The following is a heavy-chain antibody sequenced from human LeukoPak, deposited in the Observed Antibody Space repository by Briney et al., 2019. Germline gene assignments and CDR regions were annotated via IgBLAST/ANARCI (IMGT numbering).Heavy chain of an antibody. V-gene: IGHV4-30-4*01. CDR1: GGSISSGDYY. Sequence: YPSETLSLTCTVSGGSISSGDYYWSWIRQPPGKGLEWIAYMYYSGSTYYNPSLKSRVTMSADTSKNQLSLKLSSMTAADTAVYYCARPYYYDSRIDPWGQGILVTVSS. CDR2: MYYSGST. J-gene: IGHJ5*02. CDR3: ARPYYYDSRIDP. D-gene: IGHD3-22*01.